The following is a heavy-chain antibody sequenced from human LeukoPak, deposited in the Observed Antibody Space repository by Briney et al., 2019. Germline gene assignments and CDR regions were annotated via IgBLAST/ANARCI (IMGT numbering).Heavy chain of an antibody. CDR1: GFTFSSYE. V-gene: IGHV3-48*03. Sequence: GGSLRLSCAASGFTFSSYEMNWVRQAPGKGLEWVSYISSSGSTIYYADSVKGRFTISRDNAKNSLYLQMNSLRAEDTAVYYCAGETVVVVPAAMWDWFDPWGQGTLVTVSS. J-gene: IGHJ5*02. D-gene: IGHD2-2*01. CDR2: ISSSGSTI. CDR3: AGETVVVVPAAMWDWFDP.